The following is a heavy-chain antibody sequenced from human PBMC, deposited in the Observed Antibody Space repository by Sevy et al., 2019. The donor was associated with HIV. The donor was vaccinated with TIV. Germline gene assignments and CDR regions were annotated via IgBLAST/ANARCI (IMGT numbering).Heavy chain of an antibody. CDR2: ISGDGRST. CDR1: GFTFGSYG. CDR3: ARDSVTVCGIVLYGIDI. Sequence: GGSLRLSCAASGFTFGSYGMNWVRQVPGKGLEWVSRISGDGRSTTYADSVRGRFTISRDNAKNTLYLQMNGLRADDTAVYYCARDSVTVCGIVLYGIDIWGQGTMVTVSS. D-gene: IGHD3-3*01. V-gene: IGHV3-74*01. J-gene: IGHJ3*02.